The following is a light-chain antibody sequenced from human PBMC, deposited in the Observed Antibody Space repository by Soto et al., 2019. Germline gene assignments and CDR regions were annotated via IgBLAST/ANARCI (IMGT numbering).Light chain of an antibody. V-gene: IGKV3-20*01. CDR3: QQYGSSPPWT. J-gene: IGKJ1*01. Sequence: EIALTQSPGTLSLSPVERPPLSCSASQSVSSSYLAWYQQKPGQAPRPLIYGASSGATGIPDRFSGSGSGTDFTLTISRLEPEDFAVYYCQQYGSSPPWTFGQGTKVDIK. CDR1: QSVSSSY. CDR2: GAS.